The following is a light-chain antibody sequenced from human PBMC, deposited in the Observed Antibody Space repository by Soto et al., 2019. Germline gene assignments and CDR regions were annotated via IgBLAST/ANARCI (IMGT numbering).Light chain of an antibody. CDR3: QHYNSYSEA. CDR2: KAS. J-gene: IGKJ1*01. CDR1: QSISRW. V-gene: IGKV1-5*03. Sequence: DIQMTQSPSTPASVGDRVTITCRASQSISRWLAWYQQKPGKAPKLLIYKASTLKSGVPSRFSGSGSGTEFTLTISSLQPDDFATYYCQHYNSYSEAFGQGTKVELK.